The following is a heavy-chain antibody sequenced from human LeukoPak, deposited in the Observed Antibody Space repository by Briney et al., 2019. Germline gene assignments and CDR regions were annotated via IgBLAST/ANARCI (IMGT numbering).Heavy chain of an antibody. J-gene: IGHJ4*02. D-gene: IGHD4-11*01. V-gene: IGHV3-23*01. CDR2: TIGSGATT. CDR1: GFTFSDFA. Sequence: GGSLRLSCAASGFTFSDFAMSWVRQAPGKGLEWVSGTIGSGATTFYADSVKGRFTISRDNSKNTLFLQMNSLRAEDTATYYCAKGAYDYPEMYYFDYWGQGTLVTVSS. CDR3: AKGAYDYPEMYYFDY.